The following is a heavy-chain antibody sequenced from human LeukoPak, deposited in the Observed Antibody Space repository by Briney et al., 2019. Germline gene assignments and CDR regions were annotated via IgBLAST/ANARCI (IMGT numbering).Heavy chain of an antibody. CDR3: ARDQGSGRDSSSWYDTNGVDAFDI. D-gene: IGHD6-13*01. CDR2: INHSGST. J-gene: IGHJ3*02. V-gene: IGHV4-34*01. Sequence: SETLSLTCTVYGGSFSGYYWSWIRQPPGKGLEWIGEINHSGSTNYNPSLKSRVTISVDTSKNQFSLKLSSVTAADTAVYYCARDQGSGRDSSSWYDTNGVDAFDIWGQGTMVTVSS. CDR1: GGSFSGYY.